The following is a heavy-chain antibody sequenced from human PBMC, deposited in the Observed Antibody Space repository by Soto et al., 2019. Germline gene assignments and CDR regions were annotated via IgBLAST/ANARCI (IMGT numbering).Heavy chain of an antibody. CDR3: ARDRDYYVSSGNYFLDY. CDR2: ISSNSRYT. V-gene: IGHV3-11*05. CDR1: GFIFNDYY. D-gene: IGHD3-22*01. J-gene: IGHJ4*02. Sequence: QVQLVESGGGLVKPGGSLRLSCEGSGFIFNDYYITWIRQAPGKGLEWVSYISSNSRYTDYADSVKGRFTISRDNAKNSAFLEMNSLRAEDTAVYYCARDRDYYVSSGNYFLDYWGQGTLVTVSS.